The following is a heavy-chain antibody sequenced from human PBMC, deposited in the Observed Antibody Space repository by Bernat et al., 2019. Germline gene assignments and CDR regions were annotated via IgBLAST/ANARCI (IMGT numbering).Heavy chain of an antibody. D-gene: IGHD6-13*01. CDR2: IRSKGNNYAT. CDR1: GFTFSASA. V-gene: IGHV3-73*01. J-gene: IGHJ3*02. CDR3: TRLSIAAFDI. Sequence: EVQLVESGGGLVQPGGSLKLSCAASGFTFSASAIHWVRQASGKGLEWVGRIRSKGNNYATAYAASVKGRVTISRDDSKNTAYLQMNSLKTEDTAVYYCTRLSIAAFDIWGRGTMVTVSS.